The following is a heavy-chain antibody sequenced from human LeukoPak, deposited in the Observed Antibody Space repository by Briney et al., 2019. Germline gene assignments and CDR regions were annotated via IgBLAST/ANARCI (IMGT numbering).Heavy chain of an antibody. D-gene: IGHD6-13*01. V-gene: IGHV1-2*02. CDR3: ARPTGYSSSWYWFDP. Sequence: ASVKVSCKASGYTFSGYYIHWVRQAPGQGLEWMGWINPNTGGTKYAQRFQDRVTMTRDTSISTAYMELSRLRSDDTAVYYCARPTGYSSSWYWFDPWGQGTLVTVSS. CDR2: INPNTGGT. CDR1: GYTFSGYY. J-gene: IGHJ5*02.